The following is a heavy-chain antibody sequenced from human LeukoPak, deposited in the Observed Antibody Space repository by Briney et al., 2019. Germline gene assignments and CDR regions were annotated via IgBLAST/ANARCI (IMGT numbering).Heavy chain of an antibody. CDR2: IYYSGST. CDR1: GGSISSSSYY. D-gene: IGHD6-19*01. CDR3: ARRGYSSGWWGSYGWFDP. J-gene: IGHJ5*02. V-gene: IGHV4-39*01. Sequence: KPSETLSLTCTVSGGSISSSSYYWGWIRQPPGKGLEWIGSIYYSGSTYYNPSLKSRVTISVDTSKNQFSLKLSSVTAADTAVYYCARRGYSSGWWGSYGWFDPWGQGTLVTVSS.